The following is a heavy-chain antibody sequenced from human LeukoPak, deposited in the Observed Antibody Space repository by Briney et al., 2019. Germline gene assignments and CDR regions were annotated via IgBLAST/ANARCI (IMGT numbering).Heavy chain of an antibody. CDR1: GYTFTSYD. J-gene: IGHJ4*02. CDR3: AKVSGYSYGPFDY. V-gene: IGHV1-8*01. CDR2: MNPNSGNT. Sequence: GASVKVSCKASGYTFTSYDINWVRQATGQGLEWMGWMNPNSGNTGYAQKFQGRVTMTRNTSISTAYMELSSLRSEDTAVYYCAKVSGYSYGPFDYWGQGTLVTVSS. D-gene: IGHD5-18*01.